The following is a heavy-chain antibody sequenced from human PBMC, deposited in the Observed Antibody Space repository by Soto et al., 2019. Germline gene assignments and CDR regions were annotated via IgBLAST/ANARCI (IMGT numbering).Heavy chain of an antibody. CDR2: INHSGST. CDR3: ARENGSGSYYNVLIDY. CDR1: GGSFSGYY. V-gene: IGHV4-34*01. D-gene: IGHD3-10*01. J-gene: IGHJ4*02. Sequence: LSLTCAVYGGSFSGYYWSWIRQPPGKGLEWIGGINHSGSTNYNPSLKSRVTISVDTSKNQFSLKLSSVTAADTAVYYCARENGSGSYYNVLIDYWGQGTLVTVSS.